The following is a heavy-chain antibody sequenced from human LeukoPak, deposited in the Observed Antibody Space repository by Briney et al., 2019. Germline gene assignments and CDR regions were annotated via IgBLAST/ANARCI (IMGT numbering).Heavy chain of an antibody. J-gene: IGHJ4*02. V-gene: IGHV3-74*01. Sequence: GGSLRLSCAASGFTFSSHWMHWVRQVPGKGLVWVSRISSDGSTTNYADFVRGRFTISRDNAQNTLYLQLNSLTAEDTAMYYCARSLYDSSSYYPGGVYYFDSWGQGALVTVSS. D-gene: IGHD3-22*01. CDR3: ARSLYDSSSYYPGGVYYFDS. CDR1: GFTFSSHW. CDR2: ISSDGSTT.